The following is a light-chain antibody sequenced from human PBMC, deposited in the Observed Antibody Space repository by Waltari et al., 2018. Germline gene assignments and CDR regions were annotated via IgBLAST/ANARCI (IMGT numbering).Light chain of an antibody. J-gene: IGLJ2*01. CDR2: DNI. Sequence: QSVLTQPPPASGTPGQRVTISCSGSSSNIGSNTVNWYQQLPGTAPKLLIYDNIDRPSGVPDRFSGSKSGTSASLAISELQSEDEADYHCAAWDDNLNGVVFGGGTKLTVL. CDR3: AAWDDNLNGVV. CDR1: SSNIGSNT. V-gene: IGLV1-44*01.